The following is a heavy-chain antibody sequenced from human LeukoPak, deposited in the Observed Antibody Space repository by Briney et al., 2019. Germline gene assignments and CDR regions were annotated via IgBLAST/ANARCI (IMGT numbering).Heavy chain of an antibody. CDR2: IYYSGST. V-gene: IGHV4-39*07. Sequence: SETLSITCTVSGGSISSSSYYWGWIRQPPGKGLEWIGSIYYSGSTYYNPSLKSRVTISVDTSKNQFSLKLSSVTAADTAVYYCARGQLADWFDPWGQGTLVTVSS. CDR3: ARGQLADWFDP. D-gene: IGHD6-6*01. J-gene: IGHJ5*02. CDR1: GGSISSSSYY.